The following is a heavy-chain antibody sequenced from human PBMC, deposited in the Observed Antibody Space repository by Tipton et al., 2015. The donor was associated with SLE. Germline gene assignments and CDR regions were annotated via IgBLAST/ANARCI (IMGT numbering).Heavy chain of an antibody. D-gene: IGHD3-16*01. J-gene: IGHJ4*02. CDR2: ISWNSGNI. CDR3: AKDSMYSTFGGFDS. CDR1: GFTFDDFA. Sequence: RSLRLSCAASGFTFDDFAMHWVRQTPGKGLEWVSGISWNSGNIAYADSVKGRFTISRDNAKNSLYVQMNSLTTEDTALYYCAKDSMYSTFGGFDSWGQGTLVTVSP. V-gene: IGHV3-9*01.